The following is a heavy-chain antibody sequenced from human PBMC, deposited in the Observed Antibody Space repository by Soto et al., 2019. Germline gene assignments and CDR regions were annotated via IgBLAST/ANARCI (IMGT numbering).Heavy chain of an antibody. CDR1: GYTFTSYD. CDR3: ARGVKYGAYSRWFDP. Sequence: QVQLVQSGAEVKKPGASVKVSCKASGYTFTSYDINWVRQATGQGLEYLGWMNPNSGNTAYVQKFQGRVTMTWDTSISTGYRELSSLRSEDTAVYFCARGVKYGAYSRWFDPWGQGTLVTVSS. D-gene: IGHD4-17*01. V-gene: IGHV1-8*01. J-gene: IGHJ5*02. CDR2: MNPNSGNT.